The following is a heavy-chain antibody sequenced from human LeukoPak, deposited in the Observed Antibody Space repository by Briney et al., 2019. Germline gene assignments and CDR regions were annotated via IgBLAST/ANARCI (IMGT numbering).Heavy chain of an antibody. CDR1: GFTFSSYS. D-gene: IGHD2-15*01. J-gene: IGHJ4*02. CDR3: AKAPVTTCSGAYCYPFDY. V-gene: IGHV3-21*04. Sequence: KPGGSLRLSCAASGFTFSSYSINWVRQAPGRGLEWVSSISSSSSYIYYADSVKGRLTISRDNAKNSLYLQMDSLRAGDAAVYYCAKAPVTTCSGAYCYPFDYWSQGTLVTVSS. CDR2: ISSSSSYI.